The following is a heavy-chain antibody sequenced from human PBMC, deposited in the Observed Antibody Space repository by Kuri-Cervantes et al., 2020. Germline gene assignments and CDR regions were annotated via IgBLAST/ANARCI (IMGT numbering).Heavy chain of an antibody. J-gene: IGHJ4*02. Sequence: GGSLRLSCAASGFTVSSDYMTWVRQAPGKGLEWVSVIYTGGGTYYADSVKGRFTISRDNSKNTVYLQMNNLRAEDTAVYYCARADHPSGYFDYWGQGTLVTVSS. CDR1: GFTVSSDY. D-gene: IGHD3-22*01. CDR2: IYTGGGT. CDR3: ARADHPSGYFDY. V-gene: IGHV3-53*01.